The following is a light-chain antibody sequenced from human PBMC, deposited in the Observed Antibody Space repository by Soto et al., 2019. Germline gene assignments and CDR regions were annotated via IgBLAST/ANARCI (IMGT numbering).Light chain of an antibody. CDR3: QHYNSYSEA. Sequence: DIQMTQSTSALSASVGDRVNITCRASQSISTWLAWYQQKPGEAPKLLMYKASSLDSGVPSRFSGSGSGTEFTLTISSLQPDDFATYYCQHYNSYSEAFGQVSMVDI. CDR1: QSISTW. CDR2: KAS. V-gene: IGKV1-5*03. J-gene: IGKJ1*01.